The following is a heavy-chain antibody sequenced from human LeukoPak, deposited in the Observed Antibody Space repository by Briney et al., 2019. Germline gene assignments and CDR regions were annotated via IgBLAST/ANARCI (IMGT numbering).Heavy chain of an antibody. J-gene: IGHJ4*02. D-gene: IGHD3-22*01. V-gene: IGHV3-23*01. CDR2: ISGSGGST. CDR3: AKVLGYYDSSVRGYFDY. Sequence: GGSLRLSWAASGFTFSSYAMSWVRQAPGKGLEWVSAISGSGGSTYYADSVKGRFTISRDNSKHTLYLQMNSLRAEDTAVYYCAKVLGYYDSSVRGYFDYWGQGTVVTVSS. CDR1: GFTFSSYA.